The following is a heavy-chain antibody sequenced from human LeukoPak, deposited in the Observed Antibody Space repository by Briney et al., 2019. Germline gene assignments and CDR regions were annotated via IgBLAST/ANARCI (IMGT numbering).Heavy chain of an antibody. V-gene: IGHV4-59*01. J-gene: IGHJ5*02. CDR1: GGSISSNY. D-gene: IGHD3-3*01. CDR2: IYYSGST. Sequence: SQTLSLTCTVSGGSISSNYWSWIRQPPGKGLEWIGYIYYSGSTNYNPSLKSRVTISVDTSKNQFSLKLSSVTAADTAVYYCARSITIFGVGPTFDPWGQGTLVTVSS. CDR3: ARSITIFGVGPTFDP.